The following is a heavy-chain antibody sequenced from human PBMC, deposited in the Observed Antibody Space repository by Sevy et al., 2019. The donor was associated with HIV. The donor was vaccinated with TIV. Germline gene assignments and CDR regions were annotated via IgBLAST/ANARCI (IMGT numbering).Heavy chain of an antibody. Sequence: ASVKVSCKASGYTFTGYYMHWVRQAPGQGLEWMGWINPNSGGTNYAQKFQGRVTMTRDTSISTAYMELSRLRSDETAVYYCASPSGYSSSWYRNGGFDPWGQGTLVTVSS. D-gene: IGHD6-13*01. V-gene: IGHV1-2*02. J-gene: IGHJ5*02. CDR1: GYTFTGYY. CDR2: INPNSGGT. CDR3: ASPSGYSSSWYRNGGFDP.